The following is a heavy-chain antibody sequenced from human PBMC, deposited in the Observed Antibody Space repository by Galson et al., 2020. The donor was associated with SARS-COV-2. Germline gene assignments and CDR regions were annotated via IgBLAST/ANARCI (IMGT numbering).Heavy chain of an antibody. V-gene: IGHV4-4*07. D-gene: IGHD3-10*01. CDR1: GGSISSYY. CDR3: ARDAVRPAIGHYYYYGMDV. J-gene: IGHJ6*02. Sequence: SETLSLTCTVSGGSISSYYWSWIRQPAGKGLEWIGRIYTSGSTNYNPSLKSRVTMSVDTSKDQFSLKLSSVTAADTAVFYCARDAVRPAIGHYYYYGMDVWGQGTTVTVSS. CDR2: IYTSGST.